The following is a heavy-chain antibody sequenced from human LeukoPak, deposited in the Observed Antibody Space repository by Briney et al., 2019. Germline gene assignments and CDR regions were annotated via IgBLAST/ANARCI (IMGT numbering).Heavy chain of an antibody. D-gene: IGHD3-22*01. CDR3: ARGWNYYDSSFDY. Sequence: GGSLRLSCAASGFTFSDYYMSWIRQAPGKGLEWVSYISSSGGTIYYADSVKGRFTISRDNAKNSLYLQMNSLRAEDTAVYYCARGWNYYDSSFDYWGQGTLVTVSS. CDR2: ISSSGGTI. J-gene: IGHJ4*02. CDR1: GFTFSDYY. V-gene: IGHV3-11*01.